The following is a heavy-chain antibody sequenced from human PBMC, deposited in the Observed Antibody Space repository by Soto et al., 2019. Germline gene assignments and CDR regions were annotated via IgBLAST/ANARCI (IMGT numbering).Heavy chain of an antibody. CDR3: ARVKAAMAIPFDY. CDR2: IKQDGSEK. J-gene: IGHJ4*02. Sequence: EVQLVESGGGLVQPGGSLRLSCAASGFTFSSYWMSWVRQAPGKGLEWVANIKQDGSEKYYVDSVKGRFTISRDNAKNSLYLQMNSLRAEDTAVYYCARVKAAMAIPFDYWGQGTLVTVSS. D-gene: IGHD2-2*01. CDR1: GFTFSSYW. V-gene: IGHV3-7*03.